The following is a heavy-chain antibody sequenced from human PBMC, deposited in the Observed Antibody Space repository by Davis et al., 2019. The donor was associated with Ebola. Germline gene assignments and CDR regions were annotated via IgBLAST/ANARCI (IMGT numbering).Heavy chain of an antibody. Sequence: ASVKVSCKASGNTFTGYYMHWVRQAPGQGLEWMGWINPNSGGTNYAQKFQGRVTMTRDTSISTAYMELSRLRSDDTAVYYCARDRGYSYGYGASWFDPWGQGTLVTVSS. CDR2: INPNSGGT. CDR1: GNTFTGYY. D-gene: IGHD5-18*01. CDR3: ARDRGYSYGYGASWFDP. V-gene: IGHV1-2*02. J-gene: IGHJ5*02.